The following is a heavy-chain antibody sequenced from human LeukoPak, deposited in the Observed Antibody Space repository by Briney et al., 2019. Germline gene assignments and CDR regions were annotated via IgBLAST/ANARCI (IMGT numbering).Heavy chain of an antibody. CDR2: IYSIGST. Sequence: SETLSLTCSVSGGSISGYYWSWIRQPPGKGLKWLGYIYSIGSTSYHPSLKSRVTISEDTSKNQLSLELTSVTAADTAVYYCARPYSSGWYGAFDIWGQGTMVTVSS. J-gene: IGHJ3*02. V-gene: IGHV4-4*09. D-gene: IGHD6-19*01. CDR1: GGSISGYY. CDR3: ARPYSSGWYGAFDI.